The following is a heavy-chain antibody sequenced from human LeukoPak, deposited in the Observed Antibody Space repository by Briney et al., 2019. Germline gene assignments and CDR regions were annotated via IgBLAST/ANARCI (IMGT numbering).Heavy chain of an antibody. CDR1: GVTSSTFA. D-gene: IGHD7-27*01. CDR3: AREILTGYAFDI. Sequence: GGTLRLSCAASGVTSSTFAMHTVCDAPGKGLEWVAFISFAVTNKYCADSAQGRFPFSRDNSKNTLYLQMNRLRAQAPALFYCAREILTGYAFDIWGQGTMVTVSS. J-gene: IGHJ3*02. V-gene: IGHV3-30-3*01. CDR2: ISFAVTNK.